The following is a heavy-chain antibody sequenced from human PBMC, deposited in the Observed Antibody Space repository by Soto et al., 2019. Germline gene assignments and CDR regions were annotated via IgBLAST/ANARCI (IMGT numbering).Heavy chain of an antibody. CDR2: IYPGDSDT. CDR3: ARLAQGLRSYYYGMDV. V-gene: IGHV5-51*01. Sequence: PGESLKISCKGSGYSFTSYWIGWVRQMPGKGLEWMGIIYPGDSDTRYSPSFQGQVTISADKSISTAYLQWSSLKASDTAMYYCARLAQGLRSYYYGMDVWGQGTTVTVSS. CDR1: GYSFTSYW. J-gene: IGHJ6*02. D-gene: IGHD4-17*01.